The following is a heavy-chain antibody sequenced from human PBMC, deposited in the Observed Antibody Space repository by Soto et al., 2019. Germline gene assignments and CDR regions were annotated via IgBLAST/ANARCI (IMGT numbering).Heavy chain of an antibody. CDR2: INSDGARI. Sequence: PGGSLRLSCAASGFTFTHYRIHWVRQPPGKGLEWVGRINSDGARIEYGDSVKGRFTISRDNAKNSLYLQMNSLRAEDTAVYYCARVVRWDIVVVPAAFDYWGQGTLVTVSS. CDR3: ARVVRWDIVVVPAAFDY. V-gene: IGHV3-74*03. J-gene: IGHJ4*02. CDR1: GFTFTHYR. D-gene: IGHD2-2*01.